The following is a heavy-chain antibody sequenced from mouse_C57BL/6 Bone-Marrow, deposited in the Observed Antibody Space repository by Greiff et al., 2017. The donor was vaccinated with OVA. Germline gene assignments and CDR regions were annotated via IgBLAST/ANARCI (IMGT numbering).Heavy chain of an antibody. CDR3: ARAYYSNYVWFAY. CDR2: ISYDGSN. D-gene: IGHD2-5*01. Sequence: EVQLVESGPGLVKPSQSLSLTCSVTGYSITSGYYWNWIRQFPGNKLEWMGYISYDGSNNYNPSLKNRISITRDTSKNQFFLKLNSVTTEDTATYYCARAYYSNYVWFAYWGQGTLVTVSA. CDR1: GYSITSGYY. J-gene: IGHJ3*01. V-gene: IGHV3-6*01.